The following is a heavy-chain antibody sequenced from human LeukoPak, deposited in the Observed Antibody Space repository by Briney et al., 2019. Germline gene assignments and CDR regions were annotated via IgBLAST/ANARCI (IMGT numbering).Heavy chain of an antibody. CDR3: VRGTKYGDYAWFDP. CDR2: MNPDSGGT. Sequence: ASVKVSCKASGYTFTNYDIHWVRQATGQGPEWMGWMNPDSGGTHYAQKFQGRVTMTWDTSVATAYMELSRLKSDDTAMYYCVRGTKYGDYAWFDPWGLGTLVTVSS. J-gene: IGHJ5*02. CDR1: GYTFTNYD. D-gene: IGHD4-17*01. V-gene: IGHV1-2*02.